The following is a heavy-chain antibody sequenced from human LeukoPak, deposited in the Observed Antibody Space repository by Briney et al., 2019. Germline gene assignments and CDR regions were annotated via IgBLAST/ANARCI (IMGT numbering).Heavy chain of an antibody. V-gene: IGHV4-59*08. CDR1: GGSTSSYY. CDR2: IYYSGST. CDR3: VRHPPRGYYGSADTFDI. Sequence: PSETLSLTCSVSGGSTSSYYWSWLRQPPGKGLEWIGYIYYSGSTNYNPSLKSRVTMSIDTSKNQFSLNLTSVTAADTAVYYCVRHPPRGYYGSADTFDIWGQGTMVTVSS. D-gene: IGHD3-10*01. J-gene: IGHJ3*02.